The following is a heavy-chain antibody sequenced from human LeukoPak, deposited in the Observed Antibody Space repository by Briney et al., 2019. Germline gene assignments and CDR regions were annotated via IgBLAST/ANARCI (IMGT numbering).Heavy chain of an antibody. CDR3: ARAYCGGDCQYYFDY. Sequence: SVKVSCKASGGTFSSYAISWVRQAPGQGLEWMGGIIPIFGTANYAQKFQGRVTITTDESTSTAYMELSSLRSEDTAVYYCARAYCGGDCQYYFDYWGQGTLVTVSS. J-gene: IGHJ4*02. CDR1: GGTFSSYA. D-gene: IGHD2-21*01. CDR2: IIPIFGTA. V-gene: IGHV1-69*05.